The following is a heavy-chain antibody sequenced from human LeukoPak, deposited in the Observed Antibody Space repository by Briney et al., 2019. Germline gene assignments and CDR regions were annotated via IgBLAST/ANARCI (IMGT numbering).Heavy chain of an antibody. CDR2: ISAYSGNT. Sequence: ASVKVSCKASGYTFTSYGISWVRQAPGQGLECKGWISAYSGNTNYAQKFQDRLTMTTDKSTSTAYMELRSPRSDDTAVYYCARDTAMAYYEESYFDPWGQGTLVTVSS. J-gene: IGHJ5*02. CDR3: ARDTAMAYYEESYFDP. V-gene: IGHV1-18*01. D-gene: IGHD3-22*01. CDR1: GYTFTSYG.